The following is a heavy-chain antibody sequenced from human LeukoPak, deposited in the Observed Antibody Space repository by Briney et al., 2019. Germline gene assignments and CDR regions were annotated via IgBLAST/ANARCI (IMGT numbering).Heavy chain of an antibody. V-gene: IGHV1-18*01. CDR3: ARAGSDAFDI. CDR2: ISAYNGNT. J-gene: IGHJ3*02. Sequence: RASVKVSCKASGYTFTSYGISWVRQGPGQGLEWMGWISAYNGNTNYAQKLQGRITMTTDTSTSTAYMELRSLRSDDTAVYCCARAGSDAFDIWGQGTMVTVSS. CDR1: GYTFTSYG.